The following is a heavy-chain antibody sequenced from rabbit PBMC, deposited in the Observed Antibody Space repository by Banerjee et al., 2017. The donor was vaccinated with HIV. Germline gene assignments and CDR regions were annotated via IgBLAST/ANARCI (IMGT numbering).Heavy chain of an antibody. CDR1: GFDFSSYY. D-gene: IGHD4-1*01. CDR2: IYTGDGST. Sequence: QEQLKETGGGLVQPGGSLTLSCKASGFDFSSYYMSWVRQAPGKGLEWIGIIYTGDGSTYYASWVNGRFTISSDNAQNTVFLQMTSLTAADTATYFCARDLAGVIGWNFNLWGPGTLVT. CDR3: ARDLAGVIGWNFNL. V-gene: IGHV1S47*01. J-gene: IGHJ4*01.